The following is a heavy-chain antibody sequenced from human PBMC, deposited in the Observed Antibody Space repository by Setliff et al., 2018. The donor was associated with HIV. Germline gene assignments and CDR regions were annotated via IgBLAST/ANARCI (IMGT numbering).Heavy chain of an antibody. Sequence: SETLSLTCAVYGESFTDHFWTWIRQSPGKGLEWIGEIFHTGSTNYNPSLKSRVTISVDTSKNHFSLNVSSLTAADTALYFCARLMPNWDYFDYWGQGTQVTVSS. CDR3: ARLMPNWDYFDY. CDR2: IFHTGST. D-gene: IGHD2-2*01. J-gene: IGHJ4*02. V-gene: IGHV4-34*12. CDR1: GESFTDHF.